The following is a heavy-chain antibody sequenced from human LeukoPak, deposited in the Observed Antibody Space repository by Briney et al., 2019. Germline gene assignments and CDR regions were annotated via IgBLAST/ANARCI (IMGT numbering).Heavy chain of an antibody. CDR2: INPIFGTD. Sequence: SVTVTCSASGCTFSSYAISWMRQPPGQGLEWIGGINPIFGTDNYAQKYQGGVTIITDESTSTAYMELSGFSSEDSAVYYCARTHCTNGVCPIMFFLKAFDIWGQGTMVTVSS. CDR1: GCTFSSYA. D-gene: IGHD2-8*01. J-gene: IGHJ3*02. V-gene: IGHV1-69*05. CDR3: ARTHCTNGVCPIMFFLKAFDI.